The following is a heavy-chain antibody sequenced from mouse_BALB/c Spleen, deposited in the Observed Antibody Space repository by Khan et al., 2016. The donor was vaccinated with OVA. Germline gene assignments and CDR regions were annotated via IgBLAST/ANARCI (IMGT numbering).Heavy chain of an antibody. CDR3: VRDGAYHRNDGWFAY. D-gene: IGHD2-14*01. Sequence: VQLQESGAELARPGASVKMSCKASGYPFTSYTIHWIKKRPGPGLAWIGYINPSNDYTNYNQKFKDKATLTTDKSSTTAYLRLRSLTSDDSAVYSCVRDGAYHRNDGWFAYWGQGTLVTVSA. CDR1: GYPFTSYT. J-gene: IGHJ3*01. CDR2: INPSNDYT. V-gene: IGHV1-4*01.